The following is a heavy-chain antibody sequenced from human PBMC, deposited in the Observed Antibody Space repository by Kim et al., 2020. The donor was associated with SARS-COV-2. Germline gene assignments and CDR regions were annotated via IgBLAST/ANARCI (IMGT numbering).Heavy chain of an antibody. Sequence: DSVKGRFTISRDNSKNTLYLQMNSLRAEDTAVYYCAKVFGDSSGLVAFDYWGQGTLVTVSS. V-gene: IGHV3-23*01. CDR3: AKVFGDSSGLVAFDY. D-gene: IGHD3-22*01. J-gene: IGHJ4*02.